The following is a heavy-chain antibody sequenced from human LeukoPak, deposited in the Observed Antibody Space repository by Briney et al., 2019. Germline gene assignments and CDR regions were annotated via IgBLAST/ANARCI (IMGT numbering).Heavy chain of an antibody. CDR2: ISGDGGST. CDR3: AKDLGYCSSTSCYAAQNYGMDV. CDR1: GFTFDDYA. Sequence: GGSLRLSCAASGFTFDDYAVHWVRQAPGKGLEWVSLISGDGGSTYYADSVKGRFTISRDNSKNSLYLQMNSLRTEDTALYYCAKDLGYCSSTSCYAAQNYGMDVWGQGTTVTVSS. D-gene: IGHD2-2*01. J-gene: IGHJ6*02. V-gene: IGHV3-43*02.